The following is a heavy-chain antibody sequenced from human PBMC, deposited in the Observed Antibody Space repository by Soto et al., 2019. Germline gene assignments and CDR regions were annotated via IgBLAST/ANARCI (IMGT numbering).Heavy chain of an antibody. J-gene: IGHJ4*02. CDR2: IYYSGST. V-gene: IGHV4-31*03. D-gene: IGHD1-20*01. Sequence: QVQLQESGPGLVKPSQTLSLTCTVSGGSISSGDYYWSWIRQHPGKGLEWIGYIYYSGSTYYNPSLKSRVTISVDKSKNHFSLKLSSVTAADTAVYYCARGHDPIVNYYFDYWGQGTLVTVSS. CDR3: ARGHDPIVNYYFDY. CDR1: GGSISSGDYY.